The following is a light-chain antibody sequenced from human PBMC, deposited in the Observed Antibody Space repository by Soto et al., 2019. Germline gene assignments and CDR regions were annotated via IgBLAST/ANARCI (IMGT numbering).Light chain of an antibody. CDR1: SSVVGGYNY. V-gene: IGLV2-8*01. Sequence: QSALTQPPSASGSPGQSVTISCTGTSSVVGGYNYVSWYQQHPGKAPKLVIYEVSKRPSGVPDRFSGSKSGNTASLTVSGLQAEDEASYYCSSYAGGHNLVFGGGTKLTVL. J-gene: IGLJ2*01. CDR2: EVS. CDR3: SSYAGGHNLV.